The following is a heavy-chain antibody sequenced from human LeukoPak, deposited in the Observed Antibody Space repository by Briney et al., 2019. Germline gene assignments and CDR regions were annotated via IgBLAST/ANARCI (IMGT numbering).Heavy chain of an antibody. Sequence: PGGSLRLSCAASGFTFSSYAMTWVRQAPGKGLEWVSLISAGSGTTDYAESVKGRSTISRDNSKNTLYLQMNSLRAEDTAVYYCARALGTRAPFDYWGQGTLVTVSS. V-gene: IGHV3-23*01. D-gene: IGHD1-1*01. CDR2: ISAGSGTT. J-gene: IGHJ4*02. CDR1: GFTFSSYA. CDR3: ARALGTRAPFDY.